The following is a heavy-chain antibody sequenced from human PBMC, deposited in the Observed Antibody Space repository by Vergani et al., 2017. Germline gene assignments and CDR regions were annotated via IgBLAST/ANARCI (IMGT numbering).Heavy chain of an antibody. CDR1: GFTFDDYT. CDR2: ISWDGCST. J-gene: IGHJ6*02. CDR3: AKAFVLRYFDWLGYGMDV. Sequence: EVQLVESGGVVVQPGGSLRLSCAASGFTFDDYTMHWVRQAPGKGLEWVSLISWDGCSTYYADSVKGRFTISRDNSKNSLYLQMNSLRTEDTALYYCAKAFVLRYFDWLGYGMDVWGQGTTVTVSS. V-gene: IGHV3-43*01. D-gene: IGHD3-9*01.